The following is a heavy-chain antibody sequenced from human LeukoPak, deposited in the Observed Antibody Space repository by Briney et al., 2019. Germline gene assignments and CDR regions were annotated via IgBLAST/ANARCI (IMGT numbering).Heavy chain of an antibody. CDR1: GFSLSTYG. CDR2: ISSSSSYI. V-gene: IGHV3-21*01. CDR3: ARDICSY. Sequence: PGGSLRLSWAASGFSLSTYGMHWVRQAPGKGLEWVSSISSSSSYIYYADSVKGRFTISRDNAKNSLYLQMNSLRAEDTAVYYCARDICSYWGQGTLVTVSS. D-gene: IGHD2-21*01. J-gene: IGHJ4*02.